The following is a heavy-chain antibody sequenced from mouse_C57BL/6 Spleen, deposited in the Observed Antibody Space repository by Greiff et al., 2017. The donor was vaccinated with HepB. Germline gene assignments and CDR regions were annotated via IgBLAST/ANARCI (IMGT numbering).Heavy chain of an antibody. V-gene: IGHV7-1*01. CDR3: ARGYDYDGYYFDY. D-gene: IGHD2-4*01. CDR1: GFTFSDFY. CDR2: SRNKANDYTT. Sequence: EVMLVESGGGLVQSGRSLRLSCATSGFTFSDFYMEWVRQAPGKGLEWIAASRNKANDYTTEYSASVKGRFIVSRDTSQSILYLQMNALRAEDTAIYYCARGYDYDGYYFDYWGQGTTLTVSS. J-gene: IGHJ2*01.